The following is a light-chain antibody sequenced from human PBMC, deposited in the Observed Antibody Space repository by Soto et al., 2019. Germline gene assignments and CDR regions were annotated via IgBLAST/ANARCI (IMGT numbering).Light chain of an antibody. V-gene: IGKV3-15*01. CDR2: DAS. J-gene: IGKJ1*01. CDR1: QSVSSN. CDR3: QLYNHLRK. Sequence: EIVMTQSPATLSLSPGERATLSCRASQSVSSNLAWYQQKPGQAPSLLIYDASTRATGIPARISGSGSGTEFSLTINSLKSEDFAVYYVQLYNHLRKFCQGTKVEIK.